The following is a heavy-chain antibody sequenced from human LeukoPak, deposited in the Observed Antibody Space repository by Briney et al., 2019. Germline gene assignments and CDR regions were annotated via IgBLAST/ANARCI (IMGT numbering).Heavy chain of an antibody. J-gene: IGHJ4*02. D-gene: IGHD3-22*01. Sequence: GGSLRLSCAASGFTFSSYAMHWVRQAPGKGLEYVSAISSNGGSTYYANSVKGRFTISRDNSKNTLYLQMGSLRAEDMAVYYCARDMYYYDSSGIFDYWGQGTLATVSS. CDR3: ARDMYYYDSSGIFDY. CDR2: ISSNGGST. CDR1: GFTFSSYA. V-gene: IGHV3-64*01.